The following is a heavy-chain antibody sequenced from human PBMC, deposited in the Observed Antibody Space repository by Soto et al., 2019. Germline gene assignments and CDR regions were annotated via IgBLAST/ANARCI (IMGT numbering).Heavy chain of an antibody. J-gene: IGHJ4*02. CDR3: ARDDYYLFDY. Sequence: GGSLILSCAASGFTFSNYSMNWVRQAPGKGLEWLSYISSSSSAIYYADSVKGRFTISRDNAKNSLYLQMNSLRAEDTAVYYCARDDYYLFDYWGQGTLVTVSS. CDR2: ISSSSSAI. D-gene: IGHD3-10*01. CDR1: GFTFSNYS. V-gene: IGHV3-48*01.